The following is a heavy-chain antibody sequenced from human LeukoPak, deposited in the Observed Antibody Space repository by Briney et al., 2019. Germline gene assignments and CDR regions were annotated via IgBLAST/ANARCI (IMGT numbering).Heavy chain of an antibody. J-gene: IGHJ5*02. CDR3: AKDAYSSNWFPNNWFDP. V-gene: IGHV3-23*01. CDR2: ISGSGGGT. Sequence: GGSLRLSCAASGFTFRNYAMSWVRQAPGKGLEWVSTISGSGGGTYYADSVKGRFTISRDNSMRTLYLQINSLRGEDTAVYYCAKDAYSSNWFPNNWFDPWGQGTLVSVSS. CDR1: GFTFRNYA. D-gene: IGHD6-13*01.